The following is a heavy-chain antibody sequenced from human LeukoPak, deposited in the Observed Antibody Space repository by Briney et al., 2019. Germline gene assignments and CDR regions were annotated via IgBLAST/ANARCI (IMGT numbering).Heavy chain of an antibody. J-gene: IGHJ6*03. D-gene: IGHD2-2*01. CDR1: GGSISSYY. V-gene: IGHV4-59*01. CDR2: IYYSGGT. CDR3: ARGCYGRGYYYYYMDV. Sequence: SETLSLTCTVSGGSISSYYWRWLRQPPGEGLEGTGYIYYSGGTNYHPSLKSQVTIPVARSKNQFSLKLSPEPAGASRRHYCARGCYGRGYYYYYMDVWGKGTTVTVSS.